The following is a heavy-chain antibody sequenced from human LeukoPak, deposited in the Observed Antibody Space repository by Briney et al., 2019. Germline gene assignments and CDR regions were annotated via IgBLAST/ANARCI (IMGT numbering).Heavy chain of an antibody. V-gene: IGHV4-4*07. Sequence: SETLSLTCTVSGGSISSYYWSWIRQPAGKGLEWIGRIYTSGSTNYNPSLKSRVTMSVDTSKNQFSLKLSSVTAADTAVYYCARATYYYDSSGYYGAIYFDYWGQGTLVTVSS. CDR1: GGSISSYY. D-gene: IGHD3-22*01. CDR2: IYTSGST. CDR3: ARATYYYDSSGYYGAIYFDY. J-gene: IGHJ4*02.